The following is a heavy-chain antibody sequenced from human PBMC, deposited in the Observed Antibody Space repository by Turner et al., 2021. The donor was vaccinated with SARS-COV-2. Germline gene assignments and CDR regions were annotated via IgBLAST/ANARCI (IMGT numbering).Heavy chain of an antibody. CDR3: ARDQDSSSWYGNDAFDI. J-gene: IGHJ3*02. CDR1: GCTFSSYG. Sequence: QVQLVESGGGVVQPWRSLRLTCAASGCTFSSYGMHWVRQPPGKGLEWVAVMWYEGSNKYYADSVKGRFTISRDNSKNTLYLQMNSLRAEDTAVYYCARDQDSSSWYGNDAFDIWGQGTMVTVSS. CDR2: MWYEGSNK. D-gene: IGHD6-13*01. V-gene: IGHV3-33*01.